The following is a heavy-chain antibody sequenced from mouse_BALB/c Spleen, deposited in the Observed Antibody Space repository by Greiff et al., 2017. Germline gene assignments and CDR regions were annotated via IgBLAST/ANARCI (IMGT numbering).Heavy chain of an antibody. Sequence: EVKLVESGGGLVQPGGSRKLSCAASGFTFSSFGMHWVRQAPEKGLEWVAYISSGSSTTYYADTVKGRFTISRDNPKNTLFLQMTSLRSEDTAMYYCARSAVCYGDYWGQGTTLTVSS. CDR3: ARSAVCYGDY. D-gene: IGHD2-1*01. CDR1: GFTFSSFG. J-gene: IGHJ2*01. CDR2: ISSGSSTT. V-gene: IGHV5-17*02.